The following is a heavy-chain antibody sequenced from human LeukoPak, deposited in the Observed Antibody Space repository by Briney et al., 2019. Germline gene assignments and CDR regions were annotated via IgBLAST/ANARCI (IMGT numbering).Heavy chain of an antibody. J-gene: IGHJ4*02. V-gene: IGHV1-2*02. D-gene: IGHD3-22*01. CDR1: GYTFTDYY. CDR2: INPNSGGT. CDR3: ARGDTMIVVVIPLFDY. Sequence: GASVKVSCKASGYTFTDYYMHWVRQAPGQGPEWMGWINPNSGGTNYAQKFQGRVTMTRDTSISTAYMELSRLRSDDTAVYYCARGDTMIVVVIPLFDYWGQGTLVTVSS.